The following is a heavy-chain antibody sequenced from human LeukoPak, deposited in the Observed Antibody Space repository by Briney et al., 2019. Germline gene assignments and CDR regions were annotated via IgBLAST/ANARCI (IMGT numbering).Heavy chain of an antibody. CDR3: ARGWSSYYCDY. CDR1: GFTFSSYS. V-gene: IGHV3-21*01. CDR2: VGSSSSYI. J-gene: IGHJ4*02. Sequence: TGGSLRLSCAASGFTFSSYSMSWVRQAPGKGLEWVSSVGSSSSYIYYADSVRGRFTISRDNAKNSLYLQMNGLRAEDTAVYYCARGWSSYYCDYWGQGALVTVS. D-gene: IGHD2-15*01.